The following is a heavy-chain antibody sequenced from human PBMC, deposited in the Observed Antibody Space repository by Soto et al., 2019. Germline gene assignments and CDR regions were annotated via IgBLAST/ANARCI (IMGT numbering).Heavy chain of an antibody. J-gene: IGHJ6*02. CDR3: ARSIYYYDSSGYFASPWDYYYYYGMDV. Sequence: SVKVSCKASGVTFSSYAISWVRQAPGQGLEWMGGIIPIFGTANYAQKFQGRVTITADESTSTAYMELSSLRSEDTAVYYCARSIYYYDSSGYFASPWDYYYYYGMDVWGQGTTVTVSS. CDR1: GVTFSSYA. CDR2: IIPIFGTA. V-gene: IGHV1-69*13. D-gene: IGHD3-22*01.